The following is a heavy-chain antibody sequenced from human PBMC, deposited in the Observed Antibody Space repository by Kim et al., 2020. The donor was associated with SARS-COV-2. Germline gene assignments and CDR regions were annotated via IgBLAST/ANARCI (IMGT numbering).Heavy chain of an antibody. J-gene: IGHJ5*02. CDR3: AKAYCSSTSCYGVNWFDP. D-gene: IGHD2-2*01. V-gene: IGHV3-43*01. Sequence: KGRFTISRDNSKNSLYLQMNSLRTEDTALYYCAKAYCSSTSCYGVNWFDPWGQGTLVTVSS.